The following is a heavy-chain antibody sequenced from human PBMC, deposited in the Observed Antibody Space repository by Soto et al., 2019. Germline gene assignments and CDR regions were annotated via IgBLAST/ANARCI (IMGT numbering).Heavy chain of an antibody. J-gene: IGHJ4*02. V-gene: IGHV3-23*01. CDR2: IGGRGGNA. CDR3: EKARDSGDFAGSFDS. Sequence: QPGGSLRLSCAASGFTFNDYAINWVRQLPGRGLEYVSGIGGRGGNAFYADSMKGRFIISRDNSKNTVYLQMNNLRVDDSAMYYCEKARDSGDFAGSFDSWGQGTLVTVYS. CDR1: GFTFNDYA. D-gene: IGHD2-21*02.